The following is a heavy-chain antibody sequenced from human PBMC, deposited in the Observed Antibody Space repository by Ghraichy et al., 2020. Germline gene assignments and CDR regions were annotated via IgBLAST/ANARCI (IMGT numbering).Heavy chain of an antibody. D-gene: IGHD3-16*02. J-gene: IGHJ3*02. CDR2: IWYDGSNK. CDR1: GFTFSSYG. V-gene: IGHV3-33*01. CDR3: ARSRTCGGVIVRHDACDI. Sequence: GGSLRLSCAASGFTFSSYGMHWVRQAPGKGLEWVAFIWYDGSNKYYADSVKGRFTISRDNSKNTLYLQMNSLRAEDTAVYYCARSRTCGGVIVRHDACDIWGQGTMVTVSS.